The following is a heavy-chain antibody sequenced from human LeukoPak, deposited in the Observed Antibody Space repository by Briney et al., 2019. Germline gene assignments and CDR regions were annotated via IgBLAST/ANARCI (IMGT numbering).Heavy chain of an antibody. V-gene: IGHV4-34*01. Sequence: SEILSLTCGVYGGPFSDHYWSWIRQTPGKGLEWIGEINHSGSTNYNPSLKSRVTISVDTSKNQFSLKLSSVTAADTAVYYCARVTADAFDIWGQGTMVTVSS. CDR2: INHSGST. CDR3: ARVTADAFDI. J-gene: IGHJ3*02. CDR1: GGPFSDHY.